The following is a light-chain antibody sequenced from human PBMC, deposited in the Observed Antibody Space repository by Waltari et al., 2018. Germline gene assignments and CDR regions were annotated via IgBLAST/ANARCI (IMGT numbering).Light chain of an antibody. V-gene: IGLV3-19*01. CDR1: SLRRYY. Sequence: SSELTQDPAVSVALGQTVSLTCKGDSLRRYYASWYQQRQGQAPILILYGQENRPSGIPDRFSGSTSGNTASLTITGAQAEDEADYYCLSRDTTSTRVFGGGTRLTV. CDR2: GQE. CDR3: LSRDTTSTRV. J-gene: IGLJ3*02.